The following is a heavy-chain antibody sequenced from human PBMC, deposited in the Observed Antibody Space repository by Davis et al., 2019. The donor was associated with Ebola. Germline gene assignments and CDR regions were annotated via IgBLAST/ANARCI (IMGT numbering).Heavy chain of an antibody. V-gene: IGHV4-30-4*01. Sequence: MPSETLSLTCSVSGDSISRGGYYWSWIRQPPGKGLEWIGYIYNNGNSYFNPSLESRASILVYMSNNQFSLKLISVTVAATAVYYCVRVDCGGDCYPKVFGWFDPWGQGTLVTVSS. CDR3: VRVDCGGDCYPKVFGWFDP. CDR2: IYNNGNS. J-gene: IGHJ5*02. CDR1: GDSISRGGYY. D-gene: IGHD2-21*02.